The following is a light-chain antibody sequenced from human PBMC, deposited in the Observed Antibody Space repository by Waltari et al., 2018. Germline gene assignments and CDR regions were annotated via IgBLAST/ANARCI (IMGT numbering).Light chain of an antibody. Sequence: SALTQPASVSGSPGQSITISCTGTISDVGAYNYVSWYHQRPGKAPKLVIYDVIKRPSGVSDRFSGSKSGNTASLTITGLQAEDEADYYCNSYTSSSTLVFGGGTELTVL. CDR2: DVI. CDR3: NSYTSSSTLV. CDR1: ISDVGAYNY. J-gene: IGLJ3*02. V-gene: IGLV2-14*01.